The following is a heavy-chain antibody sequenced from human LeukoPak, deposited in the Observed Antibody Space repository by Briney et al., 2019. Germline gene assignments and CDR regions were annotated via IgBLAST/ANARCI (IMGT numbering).Heavy chain of an antibody. D-gene: IGHD1-1*01. J-gene: IGHJ4*02. CDR3: ARDPGRGTGTNYFDY. CDR1: GGSISSSSYY. CDR2: IYYSGST. V-gene: IGHV4-39*07. Sequence: SETLSLTCTVSGGSISSSSYYWGWIRQPPGKGLEWIGSIYYSGSTYYNPSPKSRVTISVDTSKNQFSLKLSSVTAADTAVYYCARDPGRGTGTNYFDYWGQGTLVTVSS.